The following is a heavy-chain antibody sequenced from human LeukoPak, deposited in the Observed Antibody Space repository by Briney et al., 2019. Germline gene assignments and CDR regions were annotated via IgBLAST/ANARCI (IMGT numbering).Heavy chain of an antibody. D-gene: IGHD2-2*02. CDR3: ARALGYCSSTSCYTSLDY. CDR1: GGTFISYA. Sequence: GASVKVSCKASGGTFISYAISWVRQAPGQGLEWMGRIIPILGIANYAQKFQGRVTITADKSTSTAYMELSSLRSDDTAVYYCARALGYCSSTSCYTSLDYWGQGTLVTVSS. CDR2: IIPILGIA. V-gene: IGHV1-69*04. J-gene: IGHJ4*02.